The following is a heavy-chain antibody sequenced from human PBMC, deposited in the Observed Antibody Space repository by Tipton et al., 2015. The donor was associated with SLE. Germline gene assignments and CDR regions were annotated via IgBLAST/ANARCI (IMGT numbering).Heavy chain of an antibody. CDR2: IYYSGST. CDR1: GGSIGSYY. J-gene: IGHJ4*02. V-gene: IGHV4-59*01. CDR3: ARLGTGIFDY. Sequence: TLSLTCTVAGGSIGSYYWSWIRQPPGKGLEWIGYIYYSGSTNYNPSLKSRVTISVDTSKNQFSLKLSSVTAADTAVYYCARLGTGIFDYWGQGTLVTVSS. D-gene: IGHD1-1*01.